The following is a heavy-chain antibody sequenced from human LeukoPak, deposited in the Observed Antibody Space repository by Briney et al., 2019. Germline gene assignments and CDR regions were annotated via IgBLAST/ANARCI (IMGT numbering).Heavy chain of an antibody. CDR3: ARDNFVAVAGTRSAGSYYYGMDV. V-gene: IGHV3-33*01. Sequence: GGSLRLSCAASGFTFNTYGMNWVRQAPGKGLEWVAVIWYDGSNKYCAESVKGRFTMSRDNSKNTLYLQMNSLRAEDTAVYYCARDNFVAVAGTRSAGSYYYGMDVWGQGTTVTVSS. CDR2: IWYDGSNK. CDR1: GFTFNTYG. J-gene: IGHJ6*02. D-gene: IGHD6-19*01.